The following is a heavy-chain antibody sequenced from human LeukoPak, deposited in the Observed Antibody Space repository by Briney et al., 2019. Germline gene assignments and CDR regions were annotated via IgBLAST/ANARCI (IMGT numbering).Heavy chain of an antibody. J-gene: IGHJ4*02. CDR1: GFTFSSYT. CDR3: ARGGYDYGVEVTYFLAY. V-gene: IGHV3-21*01. D-gene: IGHD5-12*01. CDR2: ISSSSYYI. Sequence: GGSLRLSCAASGFTFSSYTINWVRQAPGKGLEWVSSISSSSYYIYYADSVKGRFTISRDNAENSLYLQMNSLRAEDTAVYYCARGGYDYGVEVTYFLAYWGQGALVTVSS.